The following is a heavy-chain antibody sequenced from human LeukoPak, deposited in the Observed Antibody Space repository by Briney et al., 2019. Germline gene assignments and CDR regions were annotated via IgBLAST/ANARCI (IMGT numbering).Heavy chain of an antibody. D-gene: IGHD3-3*01. J-gene: IGHJ5*02. CDR1: GYTFTSYY. CDR2: INPSGDNT. CDR3: ARGPHRRTYDRDNWFDP. Sequence: ASVKISCKAAGYTFTSYYMYLVRQAPGQGLELMGIINPSGDNTNYAQKFQGRVTMTRDMSTTTVYMELSSLRSEDTAVYYCARGPHRRTYDRDNWFDPWGQGTLITVSS. V-gene: IGHV1-46*01.